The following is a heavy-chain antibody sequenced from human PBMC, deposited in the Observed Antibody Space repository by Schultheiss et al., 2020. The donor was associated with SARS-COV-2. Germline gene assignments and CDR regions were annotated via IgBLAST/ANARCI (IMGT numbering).Heavy chain of an antibody. V-gene: IGHV3-33*08. J-gene: IGHJ6*02. D-gene: IGHD6-6*01. CDR2: IWYDGSNK. Sequence: GESLKISCAASGFTFSSYGMHWVRQAPGKGLEWVAVIWYDGSNKYYADSVKGRFTISRDNSKNSLYLQMNSLRAEDTALYYCVRDLGGQLVWGISDYYYGMDVWGQGTTVTVSS. CDR3: VRDLGGQLVWGISDYYYGMDV. CDR1: GFTFSSYG.